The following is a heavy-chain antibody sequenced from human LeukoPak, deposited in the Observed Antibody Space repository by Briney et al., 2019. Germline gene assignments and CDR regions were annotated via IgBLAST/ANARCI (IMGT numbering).Heavy chain of an antibody. CDR1: GVSIDSYF. CDR3: ACLTTVVTPHYFDY. D-gene: IGHD4-23*01. CDR2: IYYTGST. J-gene: IGHJ4*02. V-gene: IGHV4-59*08. Sequence: SETLSLTCTVSGVSIDSYFWSWIRRPPGKGLEWIGYIYYTGSTKYNPSLQSRVTISLDTSENQFSLKLSSVTAADTAVYYCACLTTVVTPHYFDYWGQGNMVTVSS.